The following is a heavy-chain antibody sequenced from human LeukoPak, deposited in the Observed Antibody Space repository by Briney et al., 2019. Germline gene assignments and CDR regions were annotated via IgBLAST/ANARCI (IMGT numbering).Heavy chain of an antibody. CDR2: INANTGNP. D-gene: IGHD3-10*01. Sequence: ASVKVSCKASGYTFTSYAMNWVRQAPGQGLEWMGWINANTGNPTYAQGFTGRFVFSLDTSVSTAYLQISSLKAEDTAVYYCARMRSMVRGRPAPDLGYWGQGTLVTVSS. V-gene: IGHV7-4-1*02. CDR3: ARMRSMVRGRPAPDLGY. J-gene: IGHJ4*02. CDR1: GYTFTSYA.